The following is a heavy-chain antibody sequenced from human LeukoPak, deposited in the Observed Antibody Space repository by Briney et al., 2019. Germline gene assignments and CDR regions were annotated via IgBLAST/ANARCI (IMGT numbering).Heavy chain of an antibody. Sequence: SGGSLRLSCAASGFTFSSYWMSWVRQAPGKGLEWVAVISYDGSNKYYADSVKGRFTISRDNSKNTLYLQMNSLRAEDTAVYYCARGAGSSGWSTHGNDYWGQGTLVTVSS. V-gene: IGHV3-30*03. CDR2: ISYDGSNK. J-gene: IGHJ4*02. CDR1: GFTFSSYW. D-gene: IGHD6-19*01. CDR3: ARGAGSSGWSTHGNDY.